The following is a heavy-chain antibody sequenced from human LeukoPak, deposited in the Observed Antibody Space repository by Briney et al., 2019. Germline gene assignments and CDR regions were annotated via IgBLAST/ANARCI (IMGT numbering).Heavy chain of an antibody. Sequence: GASLRLSCAASGFTFSNYAMSWVRQAPGKGMEWVSAITGSGGNTYYADSVKGRFTISRDNSKNTVFLQMNSLRAEDTAVYYCAKWGDYDVLTGYYVSDYWGQGTLVTVSS. CDR3: AKWGDYDVLTGYYVSDY. CDR1: GFTFSNYA. V-gene: IGHV3-23*01. J-gene: IGHJ4*02. D-gene: IGHD3-9*01. CDR2: ITGSGGNT.